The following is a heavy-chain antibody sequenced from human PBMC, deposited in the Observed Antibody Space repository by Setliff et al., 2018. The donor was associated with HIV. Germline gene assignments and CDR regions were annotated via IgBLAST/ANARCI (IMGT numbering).Heavy chain of an antibody. CDR1: GYTFSTYG. CDR3: ARVYCSGGACYSLNS. J-gene: IGHJ4*02. D-gene: IGHD2-15*01. CDR2: INPGSGNT. V-gene: IGHV1-3*01. Sequence: ASVKVSCKASGYTFSTYGIHRVRQAPGQRPEWMGWINPGSGNTQYSQKLQGRITITRDSSASTVYLELSSLRFEDTAVYYCARVYCSGGACYSLNSWGQGALVTVSS.